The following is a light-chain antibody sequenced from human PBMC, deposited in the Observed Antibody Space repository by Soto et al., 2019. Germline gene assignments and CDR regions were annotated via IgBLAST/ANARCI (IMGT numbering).Light chain of an antibody. CDR3: QQYGSSGT. J-gene: IGKJ1*01. CDR2: GAS. V-gene: IGKV3-20*01. CDR1: QSVSNNH. Sequence: EIVLTQCPGTLSLSPGERATLSCRASQSVSNNHLACYQQKPVQAPRLLIYGASNSATRIPDRFIGSGSGTDFTLTISRLEPEDFAVYYCQQYGSSGTFGQGAKVDSK.